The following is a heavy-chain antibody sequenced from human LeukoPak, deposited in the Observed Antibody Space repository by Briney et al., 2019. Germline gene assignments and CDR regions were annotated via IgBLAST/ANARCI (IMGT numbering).Heavy chain of an antibody. CDR3: LRDPYEAY. CDR1: GFTFSSYG. CDR2: IWYDGTNK. V-gene: IGHV3-33*01. Sequence: GRSLRLPCAASGFTFSSYGMHWVRQAPGKGLEWVAVIWYDGTNKNYADSVKGRFTISRDNSKNTVYLQMNSLRAEDTAVYYCLRDPYEAYWGQGTLVTVSS. D-gene: IGHD5-12*01. J-gene: IGHJ4*02.